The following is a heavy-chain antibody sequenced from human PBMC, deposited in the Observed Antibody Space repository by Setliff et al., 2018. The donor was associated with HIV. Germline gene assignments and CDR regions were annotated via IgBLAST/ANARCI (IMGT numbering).Heavy chain of an antibody. CDR2: IIPIFGTA. J-gene: IGHJ4*02. Sequence: SVKVSCKASGGTFSSYAISWVRQAPGQGLEWMGGIIPIFGTANYAQKFQGRVTITADESTNTAYMELSGLRSEDTAVYYCASGSHGEGATDYWGLGTLVTVS. V-gene: IGHV1-69*13. D-gene: IGHD1-26*01. CDR1: GGTFSSYA. CDR3: ASGSHGEGATDY.